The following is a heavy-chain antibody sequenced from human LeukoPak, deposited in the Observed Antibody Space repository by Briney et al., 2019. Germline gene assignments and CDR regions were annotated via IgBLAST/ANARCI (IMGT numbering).Heavy chain of an antibody. V-gene: IGHV1-3*01. CDR2: INAGNGNT. CDR3: ARGGVRSGYDRFDY. CDR1: GYTFTSYA. Sequence: GASVKVSCKASGYTFTSYAMHWVRQAPGQRLEWMGWINAGNGNTKYSQKFQGRVTITRDTSASTAYMELSSLRSEDTAVYYCARGGVRSGYDRFDYWGQGTLVTVSS. D-gene: IGHD5-12*01. J-gene: IGHJ4*02.